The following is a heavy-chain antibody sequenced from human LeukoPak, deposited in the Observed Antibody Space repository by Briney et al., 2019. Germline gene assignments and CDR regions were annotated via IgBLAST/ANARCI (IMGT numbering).Heavy chain of an antibody. CDR2: IIPIFGTA. V-gene: IGHV1-69*05. Sequence: SVTVSCKASGGTFSSYAISWVRQAPGQGLEWMGGIIPIFGTANYAQKFQGRVTITTDESTSTAYMELSSLRSEDTAVYYCARGRDGYNYIWFDPWGQGTLVTVSS. J-gene: IGHJ5*02. CDR1: GGTFSSYA. D-gene: IGHD5-24*01. CDR3: ARGRDGYNYIWFDP.